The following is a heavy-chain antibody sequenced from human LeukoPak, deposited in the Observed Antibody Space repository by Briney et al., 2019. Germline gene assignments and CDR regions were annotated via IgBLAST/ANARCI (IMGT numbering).Heavy chain of an antibody. Sequence: GASVKVSCKASGYTFTSYDINWVRQATGQGLEWMGWMNPNSGNTGYAQKFQGRVTITRNTSISTAYMELSGLRSEDTAVYYCARGGEYSGSYYDWFDPWGQGTLVTVSS. D-gene: IGHD1-26*01. CDR1: GYTFTSYD. CDR2: MNPNSGNT. V-gene: IGHV1-8*03. CDR3: ARGGEYSGSYYDWFDP. J-gene: IGHJ5*02.